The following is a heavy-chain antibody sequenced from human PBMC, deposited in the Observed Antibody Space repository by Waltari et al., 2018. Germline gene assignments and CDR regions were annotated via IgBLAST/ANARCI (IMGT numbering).Heavy chain of an antibody. CDR3: AKGGEAAMVSWFDP. CDR2: IRYDGSNR. D-gene: IGHD2-2*01. CDR1: GFTFSNSG. J-gene: IGHJ5*02. Sequence: QVQLVESGGGVVQPGESLRLSCVASGFTFSNSGIHWVRTAPGKGLEWVSYIRYDGSNRYFADSVKGRFTVSRDNSNNALYLQMNSLRVDDTAVYFCAKGGEAAMVSWFDPWGQGTLVTVSS. V-gene: IGHV3-30*02.